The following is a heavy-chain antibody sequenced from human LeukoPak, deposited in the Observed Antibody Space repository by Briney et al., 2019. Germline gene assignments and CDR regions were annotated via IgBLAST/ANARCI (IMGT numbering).Heavy chain of an antibody. J-gene: IGHJ5*02. CDR2: INPNSGAT. Sequence: GASVKVSCKASGYTFTGYYIHWVRQAPGQGREWMGWINPNSGATNCEQKFQGRVSILRDTSISPAYMEVRRLRSDDTAVYYCARIGSNPWGQGTLVTVSS. CDR3: ARIGSNP. V-gene: IGHV1-2*02. D-gene: IGHD3-10*01. CDR1: GYTFTGYY.